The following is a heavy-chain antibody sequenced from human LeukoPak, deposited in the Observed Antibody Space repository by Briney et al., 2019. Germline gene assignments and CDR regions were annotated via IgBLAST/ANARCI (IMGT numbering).Heavy chain of an antibody. D-gene: IGHD4/OR15-4a*01. CDR2: INPNSGDT. Sequence: ASVKVSCKASGYTFTGYYIHWVRQAPGQGLEWMGRINPNSGDTNCAQKFQGRFTVTRDTSISTAYMELSRLRSDDTAVYFCARAGALYDAFDIWGQGTMVTVSS. CDR3: ARAGALYDAFDI. V-gene: IGHV1-2*06. J-gene: IGHJ3*02. CDR1: GYTFTGYY.